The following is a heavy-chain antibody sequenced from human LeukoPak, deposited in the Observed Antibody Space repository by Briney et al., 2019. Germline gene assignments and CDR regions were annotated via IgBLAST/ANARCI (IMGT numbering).Heavy chain of an antibody. CDR3: ARHGSYGDYGIDY. CDR1: GDSITSNNYH. Sequence: SETLSLTCTVSGDSITSNNYHWAWIRQPPGKGLEWIGEINHSGSTNYNPSLKSRVTISVDTSKNQFSLKLSSVTAADTAVYYCARHGSYGDYGIDYWGQGTLVTVSS. D-gene: IGHD4-17*01. V-gene: IGHV4-39*01. CDR2: INHSGST. J-gene: IGHJ4*02.